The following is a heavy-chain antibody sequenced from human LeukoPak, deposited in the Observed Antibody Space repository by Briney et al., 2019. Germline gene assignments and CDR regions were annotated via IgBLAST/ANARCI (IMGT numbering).Heavy chain of an antibody. CDR3: ARSLQWLVASWFDP. D-gene: IGHD6-19*01. Sequence: APVKVSCKVSGYTLTELSMHWVRQAPGKGLEWMGRFDPEDGETIYAQKFQGRVTMTADTSTDTAYMELSSLRSEDTAVYYCARSLQWLVASWFDPWGQGTLVTVSS. CDR2: FDPEDGET. CDR1: GYTLTELS. V-gene: IGHV1-24*01. J-gene: IGHJ5*02.